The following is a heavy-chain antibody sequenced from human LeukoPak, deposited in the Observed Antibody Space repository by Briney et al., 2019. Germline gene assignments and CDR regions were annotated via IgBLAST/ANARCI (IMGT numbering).Heavy chain of an antibody. V-gene: IGHV1-69*05. D-gene: IGHD1-7*01. J-gene: IGHJ4*02. CDR2: IIPIFGTA. Sequence: SVKVSCKASGGTFSSYAISWVRQAPGQGLEWMGRIIPIFGTASYAQKFQGRVTITTDESTSTAYMELSSLRSEDTAVYYCARGTGTTGYFDYWGQGTLVTVSS. CDR1: GGTFSSYA. CDR3: ARGTGTTGYFDY.